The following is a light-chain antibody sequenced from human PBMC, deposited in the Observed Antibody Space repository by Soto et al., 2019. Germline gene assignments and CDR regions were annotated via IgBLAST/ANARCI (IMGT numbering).Light chain of an antibody. CDR3: HQYGTSPFN. J-gene: IGKJ4*01. Sequence: EIVLTQSPGTLSLSPGERATLSCRASQSVSSSYLAWYQQKPGQAPGLLIYGASSRATGIPDRFSGSGSGTEFTLTIRSLEPEDFGVYYCHQYGTSPFNFGGGTKAEIK. V-gene: IGKV3-20*01. CDR1: QSVSSSY. CDR2: GAS.